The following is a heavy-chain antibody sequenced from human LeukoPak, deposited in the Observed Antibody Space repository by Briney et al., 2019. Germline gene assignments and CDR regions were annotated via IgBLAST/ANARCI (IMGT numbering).Heavy chain of an antibody. CDR3: AREGGNYGSWAFDI. CDR2: IYYSGST. Sequence: SETLSFTCTVSGGSISSYYWSWIRQPPRKGLEWIGYIYYSGSTNYNPSLKSRVTISVDTSKNQFSLKLSSVTAADTAVYYCAREGGNYGSWAFDIWGQGTMVTVSS. J-gene: IGHJ3*02. D-gene: IGHD3-10*01. CDR1: GGSISSYY. V-gene: IGHV4-59*01.